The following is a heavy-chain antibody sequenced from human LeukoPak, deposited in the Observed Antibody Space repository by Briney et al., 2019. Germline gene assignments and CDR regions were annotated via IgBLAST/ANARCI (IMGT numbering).Heavy chain of an antibody. V-gene: IGHV1-2*02. CDR2: INPDSGGT. CDR1: GYTFTGYY. CDR3: ARDFYSGYDWWGFFDF. D-gene: IGHD5-12*01. Sequence: ASVKVSCKASGYTFTGYYIHWVRQAPGQGLEWMGWINPDSGGTNYVKKFQGRVTMTRDASISTAFMELSRLRPDDTAVYYCARDFYSGYDWWGFFDFWGQGTLVTVSS. J-gene: IGHJ4*02.